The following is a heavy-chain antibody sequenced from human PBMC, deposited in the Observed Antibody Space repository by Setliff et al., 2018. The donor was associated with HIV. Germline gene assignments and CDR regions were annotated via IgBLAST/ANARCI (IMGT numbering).Heavy chain of an antibody. CDR2: IRTQPYGVTT. CDR1: GFTFSSYA. D-gene: IGHD2-15*01. CDR3: TRTPGAWQNYFDY. V-gene: IGHV3-49*04. Sequence: GGSLRLSCAASGFTFSSYAMSWVRRAPGKGLEWVGLIRTQPYGVTTEYAASVKGRFTISRDDSLGIAYLQLNSLKSEDTAIYYCTRTPGAWQNYFDYWGQGTPVTVSS. J-gene: IGHJ4*02.